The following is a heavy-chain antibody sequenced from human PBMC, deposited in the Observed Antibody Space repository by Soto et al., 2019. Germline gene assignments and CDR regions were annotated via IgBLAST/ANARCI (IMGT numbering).Heavy chain of an antibody. Sequence: WETLRLSCTVSGYRIISYCGCWVRKIHGKGLEWIGIIYPGDSDTRYSPSSQGQVTISADKSISTAYRQWSSLKASDTAMYYFVILKGGIAAVPSYSYLDFWVKGTTVTVTS. CDR2: IYPGDSDT. CDR1: GYRIISYC. V-gene: IGHV5-51*01. CDR3: VILKGGIAAVPSYSYLDF. J-gene: IGHJ6*03. D-gene: IGHD2-15*01.